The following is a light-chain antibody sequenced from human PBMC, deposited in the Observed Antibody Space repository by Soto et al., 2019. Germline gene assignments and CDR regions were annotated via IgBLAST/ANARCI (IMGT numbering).Light chain of an antibody. V-gene: IGKV4-1*01. J-gene: IGKJ1*01. CDR3: QQYYNIPKT. CDR1: QSFLYSSDNRNY. Sequence: DIVMTQSPDSLAVSLGERATINCKSSQSFLYSSDNRNYLTWYQQKPGQPPKLLIYWASTRESGVPDRFSGSGSGTDFTLTISSLQAEDVAVYYCQQYYNIPKTFGQGTKVDI. CDR2: WAS.